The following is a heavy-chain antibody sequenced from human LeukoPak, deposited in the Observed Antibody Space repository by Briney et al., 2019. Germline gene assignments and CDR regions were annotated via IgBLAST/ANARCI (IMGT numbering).Heavy chain of an antibody. CDR1: GDSISGFY. Sequence: SETLSLTCAVSGDSISGFYWSWIRQPAGKGLQWIGRISTSGSTTYTPSLKSRVTMAVYRSTTEFSLAVRSVTAADTPLYYCARGLPSYGDYVDYYFYMDVWGKGTTVTVSS. V-gene: IGHV4-4*07. CDR3: ARGLPSYGDYVDYYFYMDV. J-gene: IGHJ6*03. D-gene: IGHD4-17*01. CDR2: ISTSGST.